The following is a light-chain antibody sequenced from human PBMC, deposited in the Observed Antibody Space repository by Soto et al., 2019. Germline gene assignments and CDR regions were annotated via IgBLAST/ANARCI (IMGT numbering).Light chain of an antibody. CDR1: SSNIGAGYD. V-gene: IGLV1-40*01. J-gene: IGLJ2*01. CDR3: QSYDSSLSVHVV. Sequence: QSVLTQPRSVSGAPGQRVTISCTGSSSNIGAGYDVHWYQQLPGTAPKLLIYGNSNRPSGVPDRFSGSKSGTSASLAITGLQAEDEADYYCQSYDSSLSVHVVFGGGTQLTVL. CDR2: GNS.